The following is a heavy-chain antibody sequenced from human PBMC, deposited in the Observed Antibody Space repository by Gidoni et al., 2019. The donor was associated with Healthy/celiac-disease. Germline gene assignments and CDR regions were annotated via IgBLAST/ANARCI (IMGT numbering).Heavy chain of an antibody. CDR1: AGTFSSDA. CDR3: ARGGGYYDFWSGLNWFDP. Sequence: QVQLVQSGAEVKKPGSSVKVSCSASAGTFSSDATSWRRQAPGKGLEWWGGIIPIFGTANSAQKCQGRGTITADESTSTAYMKLSSLRSEDTAVYYCARGGGYYDFWSGLNWFDPWGQGTLVTVSS. D-gene: IGHD3-3*01. J-gene: IGHJ5*02. V-gene: IGHV1-69*01. CDR2: IIPIFGTA.